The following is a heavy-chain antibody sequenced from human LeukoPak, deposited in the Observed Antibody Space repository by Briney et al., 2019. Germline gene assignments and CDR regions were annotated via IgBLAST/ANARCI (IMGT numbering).Heavy chain of an antibody. CDR2: IYYSGST. D-gene: IGHD5-24*01. CDR3: ASAQRRSWKKRWEY. CDR1: GVAISSSSYY. J-gene: IGHJ4*03. V-gene: IGHV4-39*01. Sequence: SETLSLTCTVSGVAISSSSYYWGWIRPPPGKGPEWIVSIYYSGSTYYNPSLKSGVTISVDTSKNQFSLKLSSLPTADSVVDHGASAQRRSWKKRWEYCGQGSLVTVSS.